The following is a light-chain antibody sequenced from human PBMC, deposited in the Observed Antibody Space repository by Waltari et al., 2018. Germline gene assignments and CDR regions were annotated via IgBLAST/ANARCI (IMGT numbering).Light chain of an antibody. V-gene: IGKV3-20*01. CDR1: QSVTRA. Sequence: EIVLTQSPGTLSLSPGESATLSCRTSQSVTRALAWYQQKPGKAPRLLIYGASNRATGIPDRFSGSGSGTDFSLTISSLEPEDFAVYYCQHYLRLPVTFGQGTKVEVK. J-gene: IGKJ1*01. CDR2: GAS. CDR3: QHYLRLPVT.